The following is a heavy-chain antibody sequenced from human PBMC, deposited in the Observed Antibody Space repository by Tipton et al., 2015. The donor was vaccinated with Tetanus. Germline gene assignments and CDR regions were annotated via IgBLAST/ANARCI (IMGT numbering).Heavy chain of an antibody. V-gene: IGHV4-61*01. CDR1: GGSVSSGSYY. J-gene: IGHJ5*02. Sequence: TLSLTCTVFGGSVSSGSYYWAWIRQPPGKGLEYIGYILYGASTHYNPSLKSRVTVSADPSQNQFSLNLRSVTAADTAVYYCARDRGFTTYNYFDPWGQGTLVTVSS. CDR2: ILYGAST. D-gene: IGHD3-22*01. CDR3: ARDRGFTTYNYFDP.